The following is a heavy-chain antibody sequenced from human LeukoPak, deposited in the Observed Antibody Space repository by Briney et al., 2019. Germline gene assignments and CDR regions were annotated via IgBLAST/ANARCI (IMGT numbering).Heavy chain of an antibody. CDR2: IYYSGST. CDR1: GGSISSYY. CDR3: ARADNWGSSWYFDY. J-gene: IGHJ4*02. V-gene: IGHV4-59*01. D-gene: IGHD7-27*01. Sequence: SETLSLTCTVSGGSISSYYWSWIRQPPGKGLEWIGYIYYSGSTNYNPSLKSRVTISVDTSKNQFSLKLSSATAADTAVYYCARADNWGSSWYFDYWGQGTLVTVSS.